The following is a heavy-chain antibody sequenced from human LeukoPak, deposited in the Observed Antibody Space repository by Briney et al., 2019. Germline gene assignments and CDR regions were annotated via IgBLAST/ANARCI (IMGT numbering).Heavy chain of an antibody. Sequence: ASVPVSCKPSRYTFTSYGISWVRQAPGQRREWMGWISAYNGNTNYAQKLQGRVSMTTDTSTSTAYMELRSLRSDDTAVYYCARDKINYEPPDPWGQGTLVTVSS. V-gene: IGHV1-18*01. CDR1: RYTFTSYG. J-gene: IGHJ5*02. D-gene: IGHD3-3*01. CDR2: ISAYNGNT. CDR3: ARDKINYEPPDP.